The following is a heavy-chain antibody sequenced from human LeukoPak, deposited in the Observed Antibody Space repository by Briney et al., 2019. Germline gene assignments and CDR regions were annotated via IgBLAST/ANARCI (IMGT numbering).Heavy chain of an antibody. CDR2: IYYSGST. CDR1: GGSISSYY. CDR3: ARLGGYYDILTGYFPNWFDP. J-gene: IGHJ5*02. V-gene: IGHV4-59*08. Sequence: SETLSLTCTVSGGSISSYYWSWIRQPPGKGLEWIGYIYYSGSTNYNPSLTSRVTISVDTSKTQFSLKLSSVTAADTAVYYCARLGGYYDILTGYFPNWFDPWGQGTLVTVSS. D-gene: IGHD3-9*01.